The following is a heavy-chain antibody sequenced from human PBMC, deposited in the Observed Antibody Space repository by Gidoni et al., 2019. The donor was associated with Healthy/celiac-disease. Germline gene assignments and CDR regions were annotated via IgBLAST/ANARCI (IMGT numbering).Heavy chain of an antibody. CDR2: IIPIFGTA. J-gene: IGHJ6*02. V-gene: IGHV1-69*01. CDR1: GGTFSSYA. CDR3: ARGTIFGVVIIHDYYYYGMDV. D-gene: IGHD3-3*01. Sequence: QVQLVQSGAEVKKPGSSVKVSCKDSGGTFSSYAISWVRQAPGQGLEWMGGIIPIFGTANYAQKFQGRVTITADESTSTAYMELSSLRSEDTAVYYCARGTIFGVVIIHDYYYYGMDVWGQGTTVTVSS.